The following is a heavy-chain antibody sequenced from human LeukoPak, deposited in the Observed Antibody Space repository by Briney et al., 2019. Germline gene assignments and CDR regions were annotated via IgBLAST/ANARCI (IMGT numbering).Heavy chain of an antibody. J-gene: IGHJ3*02. CDR3: ASYRDYADAFDI. D-gene: IGHD4-17*01. Sequence: PSETLSLTCAVYGGSFSGYYWSWIRQPPGKGLEWIGEINHSGSTNYNPSLKSRVTISVDTSKNQFSLKLSSVTAADTAVYYCASYRDYADAFDIWGQGTMVTVSS. CDR2: INHSGST. CDR1: GGSFSGYY. V-gene: IGHV4-34*01.